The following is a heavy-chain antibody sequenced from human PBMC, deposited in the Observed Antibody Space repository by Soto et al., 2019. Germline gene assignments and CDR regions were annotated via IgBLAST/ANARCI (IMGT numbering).Heavy chain of an antibody. CDR1: GGSISSSSYY. V-gene: IGHV4-39*07. CDR2: IYYSGST. D-gene: IGHD2-8*01. CDR3: ARGLVGDCTNGVCPLLLGFDL. J-gene: IGHJ2*01. Sequence: SETLSLTCTVSGGSISSSSYYWGWIRQPPGKGLEWFGGIYYSGSTYYNPSLKSRVTISVDKSKNQFSLKLSSVTAADTAVYYCARGLVGDCTNGVCPLLLGFDLWGRGTLVTVSS.